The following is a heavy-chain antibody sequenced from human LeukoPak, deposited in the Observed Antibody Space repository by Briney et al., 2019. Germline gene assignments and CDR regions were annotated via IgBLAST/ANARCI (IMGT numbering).Heavy chain of an antibody. J-gene: IGHJ6*02. Sequence: GGSLRLSCAASGFTFSSYGMHWVRQAPGKGLEWVAVIWYDGSNKYYADSVKGRFTISRDNSKNTMYLQMNSLRAEDTAVYYCAFSPYDSKHYYGMDVWGQGTTVTVSS. D-gene: IGHD3-22*01. V-gene: IGHV3-33*01. CDR2: IWYDGSNK. CDR3: AFSPYDSKHYYGMDV. CDR1: GFTFSSYG.